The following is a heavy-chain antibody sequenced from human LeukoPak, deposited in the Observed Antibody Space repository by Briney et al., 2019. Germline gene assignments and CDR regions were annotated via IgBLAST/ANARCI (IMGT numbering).Heavy chain of an antibody. CDR2: ISGSGGST. J-gene: IGHJ4*02. D-gene: IGHD2-2*01. Sequence: PGGSLRLSCAAAGFDFSDFWMSWVRQAPGKGLEWVSAISGSGGSTYYADSVKGRFTISRDNSKNTLYLQMNSLRAEDTAVYYCAKATTLPAASHFDYWGQGTLVTVSS. CDR1: GFDFSDFW. CDR3: AKATTLPAASHFDY. V-gene: IGHV3-23*01.